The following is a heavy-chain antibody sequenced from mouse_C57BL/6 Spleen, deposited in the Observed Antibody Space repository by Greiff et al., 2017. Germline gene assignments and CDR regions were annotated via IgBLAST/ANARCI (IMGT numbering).Heavy chain of an antibody. CDR2: IDPENGDT. V-gene: IGHV14-4*01. CDR3: TTRGRDV. J-gene: IGHJ1*03. Sequence: EVQLQQSGAELVRPGASVKLSCTASGFNIKDDYMHWVKQSPEQGLEWIGWIDPENGDTEYASKFQGKATITADTSSNTAYLQLSSLTSEDTAVYYCTTRGRDVWGTGTTVTVSS. CDR1: GFNIKDDY.